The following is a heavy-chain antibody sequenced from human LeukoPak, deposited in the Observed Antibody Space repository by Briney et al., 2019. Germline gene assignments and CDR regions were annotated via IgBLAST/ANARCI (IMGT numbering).Heavy chain of an antibody. V-gene: IGHV1-18*01. CDR3: ARDVSRGYMDY. J-gene: IGHJ4*02. Sequence: GASVKVSCKASGYTFSDYGVTWVRQAPGQGLEWMGWISGSSGTTTFAQNFQDRVTLTTDASTNTAYMELRTLRSDDTAVYYCARDVSRGYMDYWGQGTLVTVAS. CDR2: ISGSSGTT. CDR1: GYTFSDYG.